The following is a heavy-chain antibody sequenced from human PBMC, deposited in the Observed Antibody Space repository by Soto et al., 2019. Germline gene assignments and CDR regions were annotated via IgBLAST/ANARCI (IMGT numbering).Heavy chain of an antibody. J-gene: IGHJ6*02. CDR2: ISGCGGST. Sequence: GGSLRLSCAASGFTFSSYAMSWVRQAPGKGLEWVSAISGCGGSTYYADSVKGRFTISRDNSKNTLYLQMNSLRAEDTAVYYCAKWGGSYYYYYGMDVWGQGTTVTVSS. CDR3: AKWGGSYYYYYGMDV. D-gene: IGHD1-26*01. V-gene: IGHV3-23*01. CDR1: GFTFSSYA.